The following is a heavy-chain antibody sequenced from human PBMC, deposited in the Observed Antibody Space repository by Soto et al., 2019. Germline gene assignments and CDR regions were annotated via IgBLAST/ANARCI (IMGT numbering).Heavy chain of an antibody. V-gene: IGHV4-31*03. J-gene: IGHJ5*02. Sequence: PSETLSLTCNVSAAALNSGNYCWSWIRQVPGKGLEWIGHICVTGAVDYNPSLRDRITISQVTSERQFSLNLRLVTAADTAVYYCARLRIATNNYKWFDPWGQGTLVTVSS. CDR3: ARLRIATNNYKWFDP. CDR2: ICVTGAV. CDR1: AAALNSGNYC. D-gene: IGHD2-21*01.